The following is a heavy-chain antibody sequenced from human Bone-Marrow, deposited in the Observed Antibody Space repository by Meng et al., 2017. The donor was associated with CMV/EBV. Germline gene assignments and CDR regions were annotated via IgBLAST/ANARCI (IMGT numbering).Heavy chain of an antibody. CDR3: ARPSTHY. J-gene: IGHJ4*02. D-gene: IGHD2-2*01. CDR2: INHSGST. CDR1: GGSFSGYY. V-gene: IGHV4-34*01. Sequence: ESLKISCAVYGGSFSGYYWSWIRQPPGKGLEWIGEINHSGSTNYNPSLKSRVTISVDTSKNQFSLKLSSVTAADTAVYYCARPSTHYWGQGTLVTVSS.